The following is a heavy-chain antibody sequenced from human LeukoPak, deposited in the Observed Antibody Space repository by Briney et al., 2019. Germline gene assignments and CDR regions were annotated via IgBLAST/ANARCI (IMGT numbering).Heavy chain of an antibody. CDR2: IYYSGST. CDR1: GGSISSSSYY. J-gene: IGHJ4*02. D-gene: IGHD3-10*01. Sequence: SETLSLTCTVSGGSISSSSYYWGWIRQPPGKGLERIGSIYYSGSTYYNPSLKSRVTISVDTSKNQFSLKLSSVTAADTAVYYCARILMTYYYGSGSYSLDYFDYWGQGTLVTVSS. V-gene: IGHV4-39*01. CDR3: ARILMTYYYGSGSYSLDYFDY.